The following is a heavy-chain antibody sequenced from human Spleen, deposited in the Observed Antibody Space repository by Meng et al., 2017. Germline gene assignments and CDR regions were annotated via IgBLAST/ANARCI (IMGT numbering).Heavy chain of an antibody. V-gene: IGHV3-23*01. Sequence: GESLKISCAASGFSVSHNYMSWVRQAPGKGLEWVSTISGSADYTYYADSVKGRFTISRDNSKNTVFLQMNSLRAEDTAVYYCAKRNNYGPYNYYYYGMDVWGQGTTVT. CDR1: GFSVSHNY. CDR2: ISGSADYT. D-gene: IGHD5-18*01. J-gene: IGHJ6*02. CDR3: AKRNNYGPYNYYYYGMDV.